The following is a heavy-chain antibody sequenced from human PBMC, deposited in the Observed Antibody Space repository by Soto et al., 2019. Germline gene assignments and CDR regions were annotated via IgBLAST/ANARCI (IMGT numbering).Heavy chain of an antibody. CDR1: GGRFSPHT. D-gene: IGHD2-15*01. J-gene: IGHJ3*02. CDR2: SVPLFGTR. V-gene: IGHV1-69*01. CDR3: ARALGVEMAAIARPCDI. Sequence: QVQLEQSGAAVQKTGSSVKVSCKTSGGRFSPHTLAWLRQAPGQGLEWLGGSVPLFGTRNSAQRWKGRLTVSVDESSRTAYMKLSGLTSQDTAVYFCARALGVEMAAIARPCDIWGHGTLVIVSS.